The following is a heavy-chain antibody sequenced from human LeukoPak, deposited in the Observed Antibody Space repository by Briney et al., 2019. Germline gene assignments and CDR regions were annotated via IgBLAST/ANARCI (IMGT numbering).Heavy chain of an antibody. CDR1: GFSFSSSW. D-gene: IGHD3-10*01. Sequence: GGSLRLSCAASGFSFSSSWVHWVRQAPGKGLEWVSSISSSSSYIYYADSVKGRFTISRDNAKNSLYLQMNSLRAEDTAVYYCAREEYYYGSGSYYKTIDYWGQGTLVTVSS. CDR3: AREEYYYGSGSYYKTIDY. CDR2: ISSSSSYI. V-gene: IGHV3-21*01. J-gene: IGHJ4*02.